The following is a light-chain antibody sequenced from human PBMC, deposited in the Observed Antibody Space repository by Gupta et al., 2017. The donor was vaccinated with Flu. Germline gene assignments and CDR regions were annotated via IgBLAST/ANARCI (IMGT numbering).Light chain of an antibody. V-gene: IGKV3-20*01. CDR3: QQYGSSL. Sequence: PGERATLSCRASQSVSSSYLAWYQQKPGQAPRLLIYGASSRATGIPDRFSGSGSGTDFTLTISRLEPEDFAVYYCQQYGSSLFGQGTKLEIK. CDR1: QSVSSSY. J-gene: IGKJ2*01. CDR2: GAS.